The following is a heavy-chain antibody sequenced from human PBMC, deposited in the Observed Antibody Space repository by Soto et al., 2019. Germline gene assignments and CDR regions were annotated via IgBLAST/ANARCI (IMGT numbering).Heavy chain of an antibody. CDR1: GGSFSGYY. CDR2: INHSGST. J-gene: IGHJ5*02. V-gene: IGHV4-34*01. Sequence: TSETLSLTCAVYGGSFSGYYWGWIRQPPGKGLEWIGEINHSGSTNYNPSLKSRVTISVDTSKNQFSLKLSSVTAADTAVYYCARGPRGSGSYYNVYNWFDPWGQGTLVTVS. CDR3: ARGPRGSGSYYNVYNWFDP. D-gene: IGHD3-10*01.